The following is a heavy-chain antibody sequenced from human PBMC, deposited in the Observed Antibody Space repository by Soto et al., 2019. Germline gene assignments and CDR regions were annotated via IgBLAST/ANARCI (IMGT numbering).Heavy chain of an antibody. Sequence: SETLSLTCAVSGGSISSGGYSWSWIRQPPGKGLEWIGYIYHSGSTYYNPSLKSRVTISVDRSKNQFSLKLSSVTAADTAVYYCARTVDCSSTSCYIAWFDPWGQGTLVTVSS. J-gene: IGHJ5*02. CDR3: ARTVDCSSTSCYIAWFDP. CDR2: IYHSGST. CDR1: GGSISSGGYS. D-gene: IGHD2-2*02. V-gene: IGHV4-30-2*01.